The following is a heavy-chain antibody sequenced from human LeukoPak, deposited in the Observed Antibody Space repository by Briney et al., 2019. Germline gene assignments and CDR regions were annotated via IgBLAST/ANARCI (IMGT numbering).Heavy chain of an antibody. CDR3: ARETYYYDSTSYYLFDY. J-gene: IGHJ4*02. CDR2: IYTSGST. V-gene: IGHV4-4*07. D-gene: IGHD3-22*01. Sequence: PSETLSLTCTVSGGSISSYYWSWIRQPAGKGLEWIGRIYTSGSTHYNPSLKRRVTISVDTAKNQVSLKLTSVTAADTAVNYCARETYYYDSTSYYLFDYWGQGTLVTVSS. CDR1: GGSISSYY.